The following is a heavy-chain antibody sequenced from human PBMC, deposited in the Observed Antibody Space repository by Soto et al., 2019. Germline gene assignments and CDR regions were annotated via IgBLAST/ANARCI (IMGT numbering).Heavy chain of an antibody. J-gene: IGHJ2*01. CDR2: INSSSSYT. D-gene: IGHD6-13*01. V-gene: IGHV3-11*05. Sequence: QVQLVESGGGLVKPGGSLRLSCAASGFTFSDYYMSWIRQAPGKGLEWVSYINSSSSYTNYADSVKGRFTISRDNAKNSLYLQMNSRRAEETAVYYCARIITAAGGRRYFDLWGRGTLVTVSS. CDR3: ARIITAAGGRRYFDL. CDR1: GFTFSDYY.